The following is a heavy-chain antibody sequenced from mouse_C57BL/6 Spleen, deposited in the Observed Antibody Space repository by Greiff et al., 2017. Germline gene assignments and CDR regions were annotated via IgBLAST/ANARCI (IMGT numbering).Heavy chain of an antibody. Sequence: EVKLMESGGGLVQPKGSLKLSCSASGFTFNTYAMHWVRQAPGKGLEWVARIRSKCSNYATYYADSVKDRFTISRDATQSMLYLQMNHLETEDTAMYYCVREWYGSPYWGQGTSVTVSS. J-gene: IGHJ4*01. V-gene: IGHV10-3*01. CDR1: GFTFNTYA. D-gene: IGHD1-1*01. CDR3: VREWYGSPY. CDR2: IRSKCSNYAT.